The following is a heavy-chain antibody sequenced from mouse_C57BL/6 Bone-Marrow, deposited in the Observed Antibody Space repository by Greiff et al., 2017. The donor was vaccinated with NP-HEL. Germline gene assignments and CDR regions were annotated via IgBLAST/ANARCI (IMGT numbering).Heavy chain of an antibody. V-gene: IGHV14-4*01. Sequence: VHVKQSGAELVRPGASVKLSCTASGFNIKDDYMHWVKQRPEQGLEWIGWIDPENGDTEYASKFQGQATITADTSSNTAYLQLSSLTSEDTAVYYCTTEGPYYYGSYWYFDVWGTGTTVTVSS. CDR1: GFNIKDDY. D-gene: IGHD1-1*01. CDR2: IDPENGDT. CDR3: TTEGPYYYGSYWYFDV. J-gene: IGHJ1*03.